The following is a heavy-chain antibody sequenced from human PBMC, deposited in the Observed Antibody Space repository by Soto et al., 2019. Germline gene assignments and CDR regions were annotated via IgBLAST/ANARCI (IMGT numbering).Heavy chain of an antibody. D-gene: IGHD1-26*01. CDR3: ARGVTAGVDY. CDR2: MQPSSGRT. V-gene: IGHV1-8*01. J-gene: IGHJ4*02. Sequence: ASVKVSCKASGYSFTSLDINWVRQTAGQGLEWMGWMQPSSGRTGYAQKFQGRVTMTRDTSINTAYMELSSLTSDDTAFYYCARGVTAGVDYWGQGTLVTVSS. CDR1: GYSFTSLD.